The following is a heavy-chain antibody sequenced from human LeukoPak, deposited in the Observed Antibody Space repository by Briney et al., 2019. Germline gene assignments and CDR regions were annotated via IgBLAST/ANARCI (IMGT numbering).Heavy chain of an antibody. V-gene: IGHV3-66*01. CDR1: GFSVGNYY. J-gene: IGHJ3*02. Sequence: GGSLRLSCAASGFSVGNYYVTWVRQAPGKGLEWVSVIYSDGTTYYADSARGRFTISRDNSKNALYLQMNSLRAEDTAVYYCARDHLWQQPDAFDIWGRGTMVIVSS. CDR3: ARDHLWQQPDAFDI. D-gene: IGHD6-13*01. CDR2: IYSDGTT.